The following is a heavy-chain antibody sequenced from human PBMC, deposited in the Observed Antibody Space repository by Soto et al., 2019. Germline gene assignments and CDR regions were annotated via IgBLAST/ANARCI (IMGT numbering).Heavy chain of an antibody. Sequence: PSETLSLACHVSGASFNDNHWSWIRQSPGKGRGLIGDINHAGDTYYNPSLKSRLVISVDTSKSQFSLRLSSVTAADTAVYYCASAPRNNPLIRGIIGFFGTWGQGTMVNVSS. V-gene: IGHV4-34*01. CDR1: GASFNDNH. D-gene: IGHD3-10*01. CDR2: INHAGDT. J-gene: IGHJ5*02. CDR3: ASAPRNNPLIRGIIGFFGT.